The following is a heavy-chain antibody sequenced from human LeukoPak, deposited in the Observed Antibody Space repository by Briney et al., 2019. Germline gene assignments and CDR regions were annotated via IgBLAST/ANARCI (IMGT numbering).Heavy chain of an antibody. V-gene: IGHV1-18*01. D-gene: IGHD4-11*01. Sequence: GASVKVSCKASGYTFTSYGINWVRQAPGQGLEWMGWVSPYNGNINYAQRFQGRVTMTTDTSTSTAYMELRSLRSDDTAVYYCARGKLRLQQVLYYYMDVWGKGTTVTVSS. CDR2: VSPYNGNI. CDR3: ARGKLRLQQVLYYYMDV. CDR1: GYTFTSYG. J-gene: IGHJ6*03.